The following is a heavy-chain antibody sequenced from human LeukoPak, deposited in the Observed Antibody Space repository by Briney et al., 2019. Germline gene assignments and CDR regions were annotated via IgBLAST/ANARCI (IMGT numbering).Heavy chain of an antibody. D-gene: IGHD6-13*01. J-gene: IGHJ4*02. CDR2: INGDGSL. V-gene: IGHV3-74*01. CDR1: GLTFSTYW. Sequence: GGSLRLSCAASGLTFSTYWMHWVRQAPGKGLVWVSRINGDGSLSYADSVKGRFTIFRDNTKNMLYLQMNSLRAEDTAVYYCAGGASSTVHYWGRGTLVTVSS. CDR3: AGGASSTVHY.